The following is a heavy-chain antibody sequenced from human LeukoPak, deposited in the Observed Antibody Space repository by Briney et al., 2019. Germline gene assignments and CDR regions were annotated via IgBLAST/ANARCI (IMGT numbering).Heavy chain of an antibody. CDR3: ARDSRSYYAGSGYYGTFDY. CDR2: IYYSGST. V-gene: IGHV4-59*01. Sequence: SETLSLTCTVSGGSISTYYWSWIRQPPGKGLEWIGYIYYSGSTNYNPSLKSRVTISVDTSKNQFSLKLSSVTAADTAVYYCARDSRSYYAGSGYYGTFDYWGQGTLVTVSS. J-gene: IGHJ4*02. CDR1: GGSISTYY. D-gene: IGHD3-22*01.